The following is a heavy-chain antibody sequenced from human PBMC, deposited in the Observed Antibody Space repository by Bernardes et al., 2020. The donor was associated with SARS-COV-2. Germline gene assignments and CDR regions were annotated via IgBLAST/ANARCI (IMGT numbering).Heavy chain of an antibody. V-gene: IGHV1-18*01. Sequence: ASVKVSCKASGYTFTSYGISWVRQAPGQGLEWMGWISAYNGNTNYAQKLQGRVTMTTDTSTSTAYMELRSLRSDDTAVYYCARESPTIAVAGLYYYYGMDVWGQGTTVTVSS. CDR1: GYTFTSYG. J-gene: IGHJ6*02. CDR2: ISAYNGNT. D-gene: IGHD6-19*01. CDR3: ARESPTIAVAGLYYYYGMDV.